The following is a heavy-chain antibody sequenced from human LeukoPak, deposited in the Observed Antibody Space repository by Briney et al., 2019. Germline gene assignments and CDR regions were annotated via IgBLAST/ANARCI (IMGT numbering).Heavy chain of an antibody. CDR1: GFTFSSYS. CDR2: ISSSSSYI. J-gene: IGHJ4*02. D-gene: IGHD3-22*01. V-gene: IGHV3-21*01. Sequence: AGGSLRLSCAASGFTFSSYSMNWVRQAPGKGLEWVSSISSSSSYIYYADSVKGRFTISRDNAKNSLYLQMNSLRAEDTAVYYCARDIYYDSSGYLYWGQGTLVTVSS. CDR3: ARDIYYDSSGYLY.